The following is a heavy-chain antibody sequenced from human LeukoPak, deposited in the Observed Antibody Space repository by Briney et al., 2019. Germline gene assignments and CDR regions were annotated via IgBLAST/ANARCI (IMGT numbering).Heavy chain of an antibody. D-gene: IGHD3-3*01. CDR1: GASISSYY. CDR3: ARGYYDFWSGYFDY. CDR2: IYYSGST. Sequence: SETLSLTCTVSGASISSYYWGWIRQPPGKGLEWIGYIYYSGSTNYNPSLKSRVTISVDTSKNQFSLKLSSVTAADTAVYYCARGYYDFWSGYFDYWGQGTLVTVSS. V-gene: IGHV4-59*01. J-gene: IGHJ4*02.